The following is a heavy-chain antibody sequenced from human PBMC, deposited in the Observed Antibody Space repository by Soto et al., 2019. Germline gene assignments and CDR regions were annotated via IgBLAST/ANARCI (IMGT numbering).Heavy chain of an antibody. CDR2: ISGSGGST. Sequence: PGGSLRLSCAASGFTVRSYAMGWVRQAPGKGLEWVSAISGSGGSTYYADSVKGRFTISRDNSKNTLYLQMNSLRAEDTAVYYCAKDQGGCSSTSCLAFDYWGQGTLVTVSS. V-gene: IGHV3-23*01. D-gene: IGHD2-2*01. CDR1: GFTVRSYA. J-gene: IGHJ4*02. CDR3: AKDQGGCSSTSCLAFDY.